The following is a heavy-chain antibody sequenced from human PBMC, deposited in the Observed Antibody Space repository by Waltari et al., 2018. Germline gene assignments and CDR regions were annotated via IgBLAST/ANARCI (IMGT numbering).Heavy chain of an antibody. V-gene: IGHV4-59*01. Sequence: QVQLQESGPGLVKPSETLSLTCTVSGGAISSSYWSWIRQPPGKGLEWIGYIYSSGSTNYNPSLKSRVIISVDTSKNQFSLKVRSMTAADTAVYYCARDRGYQDYWGQGTLVTVSS. D-gene: IGHD3-10*01. CDR3: ARDRGYQDY. J-gene: IGHJ4*02. CDR2: IYSSGST. CDR1: GGAISSSY.